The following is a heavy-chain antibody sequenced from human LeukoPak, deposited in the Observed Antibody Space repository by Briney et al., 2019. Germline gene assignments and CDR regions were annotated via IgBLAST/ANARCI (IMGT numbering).Heavy chain of an antibody. CDR2: IYSGGST. Sequence: GGSLRLSCAASGFTVSTNYMSWVRQAPGKGLEWVSVIYSGGSTYYADSVKGRFTISRDDSKNTLYLQMNSLRAEDTAVYYCARDCCTNIWLGYWGQGTLVTVSS. D-gene: IGHD2-2*01. J-gene: IGHJ4*02. CDR3: ARDCCTNIWLGY. V-gene: IGHV3-66*01. CDR1: GFTVSTNY.